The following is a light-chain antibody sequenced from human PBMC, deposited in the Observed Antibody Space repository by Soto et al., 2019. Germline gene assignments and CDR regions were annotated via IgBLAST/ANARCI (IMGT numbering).Light chain of an antibody. Sequence: EVVLTQSPGTLSLSPGERATLSCRTSQSVVNYQLAWYRQKPGQAPRLLIYNTLHRATGIPDRFSGTGSETDFTLTFRGQQPGDFAVYHVQQYGAVPPRVGQRARVVIK. V-gene: IGKV3-20*01. CDR1: QSVVNYQ. CDR3: QQYGAVPPR. J-gene: IGKJ1*01. CDR2: NTL.